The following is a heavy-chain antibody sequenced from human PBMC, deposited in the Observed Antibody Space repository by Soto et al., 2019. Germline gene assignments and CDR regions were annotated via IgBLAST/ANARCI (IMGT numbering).Heavy chain of an antibody. CDR1: GGSFSGYY. Sequence: PSDTLSLTCAVYGGSFSGYYWSWIRQPPGKGLEWIGEINHSGSTNYNPSLKSRVTISVDTSKNQFSLKLSSVTAADTTVYYCARGKYSTSRVYYYYYMDVWGKGTTVTVSS. D-gene: IGHD6-6*01. J-gene: IGHJ6*03. V-gene: IGHV4-34*01. CDR2: INHSGST. CDR3: ARGKYSTSRVYYYYYMDV.